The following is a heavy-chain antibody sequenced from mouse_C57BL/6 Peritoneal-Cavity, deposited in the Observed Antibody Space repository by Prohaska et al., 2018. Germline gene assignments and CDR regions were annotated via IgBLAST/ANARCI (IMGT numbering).Heavy chain of an antibody. CDR3: ARSEGSSFIDY. Sequence: LKISCKASGYASRSYWMNWVKQRPGKGLECIGLIYPGDGDTNYNGKFKDRATLTADEASSTAYMQLGRLTSEDSGVYFCARSEGSSFIDYRGQGTTLTGSS. D-gene: IGHD1-1*01. J-gene: IGHJ2*01. CDR2: IYPGDGDT. V-gene: IGHV1-80*01. CDR1: GYASRSYW.